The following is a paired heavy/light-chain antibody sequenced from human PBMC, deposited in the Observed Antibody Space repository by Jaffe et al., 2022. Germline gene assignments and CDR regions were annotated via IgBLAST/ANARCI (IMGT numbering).Light chain of an antibody. Sequence: DIQLTQSPSFLSASVGDRVTITCRASQGISSYLAWYQQKPGKAPKLLIYAASTLQSGVPSRFSGSGSGTEFTLTISSLQPEDFATYYCQQLDTFGQGTKLEIK. J-gene: IGKJ2*01. CDR1: QGISSY. CDR2: AAS. CDR3: QQLDT. V-gene: IGKV1-9*01.
Heavy chain of an antibody. CDR2: IYTSGST. D-gene: IGHD2-15*01. J-gene: IGHJ6*03. V-gene: IGHV4-61*02. Sequence: QVQLQESGPGLVKPSQTLSLTCTVSGGSISSGSYYWSWIRQPAGKGLEWIGRIYTSGSTNYNPSLKSRVTISVDTSKNQFSLKLSSVTAADTAVYYCARDNDIVVVVAARPYYYYYMDVWGKGTTVTVSS. CDR3: ARDNDIVVVVAARPYYYYYMDV. CDR1: GGSISSGSYY.